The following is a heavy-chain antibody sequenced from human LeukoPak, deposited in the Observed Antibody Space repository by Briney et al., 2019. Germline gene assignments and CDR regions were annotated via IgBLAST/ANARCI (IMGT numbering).Heavy chain of an antibody. CDR1: GGSISSSSYY. CDR3: ARETSQKGAHYMDV. J-gene: IGHJ6*03. V-gene: IGHV4-39*07. Sequence: SETLSLTCTVSGGSISSSSYYWGWIRQPPGKGLEWIGSVYYSGSTYYNPSLQSRVTISVDTSKNQFSLKLTSVTAADTAVYYCARETSQKGAHYMDVWGKGTTVTISS. CDR2: VYYSGST. D-gene: IGHD3-16*01.